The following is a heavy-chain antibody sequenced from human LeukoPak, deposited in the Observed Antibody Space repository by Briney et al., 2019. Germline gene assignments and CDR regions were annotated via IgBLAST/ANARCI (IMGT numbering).Heavy chain of an antibody. V-gene: IGHV3-33*01. CDR3: ARAGGTAAAGWVTGDYYYYMDV. J-gene: IGHJ6*03. D-gene: IGHD6-13*01. Sequence: GGSLRLSCAASGFTFSSYGMHWVHQAPGKGLEWVAVIWYDGSNKYYADSVKGRFTISRDNSKNTLYPQMNSLRAEDTAVYYCARAGGTAAAGWVTGDYYYYMDVWGKGTTVTVSS. CDR1: GFTFSSYG. CDR2: IWYDGSNK.